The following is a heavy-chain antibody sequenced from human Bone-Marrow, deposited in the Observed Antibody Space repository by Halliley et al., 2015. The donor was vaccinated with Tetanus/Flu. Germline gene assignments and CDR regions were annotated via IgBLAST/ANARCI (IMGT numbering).Heavy chain of an antibody. CDR1: GGSISSGVYY. J-gene: IGHJ6*02. Sequence: TLSLTCSVSGGSISSGVYYWTWIRQRPGKGLEWIGNIFRTGSTNYNPSLKSLVTISVEIFKNQFSLKLKSATAADTAVYYCARGIAAGPRRFTCMDVWGQGTTVTVAS. CDR3: ARGIAAGPRRFTCMDV. V-gene: IGHV4-31*01. D-gene: IGHD2-15*01. CDR2: IFRTGST.